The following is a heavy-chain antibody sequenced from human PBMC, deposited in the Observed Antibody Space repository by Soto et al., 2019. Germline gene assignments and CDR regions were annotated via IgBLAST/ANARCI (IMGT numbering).Heavy chain of an antibody. D-gene: IGHD6-13*01. J-gene: IGHJ6*02. V-gene: IGHV1-8*02. Sequence: QVQLVQSGAEVKQSGASVKVSCKASGYDLTAYDINWVRQASGQGLEWMGWMNPINGATGSARRFEGGASMTRNTDTGTAYLELTSLRSDDTAVYYCGRGPSPRAPAGGTPYYYAMDVGGQGTTVTVSS. CDR2: MNPINGAT. CDR1: GYDLTAYD. CDR3: GRGPSPRAPAGGTPYYYAMDV.